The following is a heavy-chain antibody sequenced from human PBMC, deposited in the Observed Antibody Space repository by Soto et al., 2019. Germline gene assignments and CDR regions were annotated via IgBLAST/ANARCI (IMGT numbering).Heavy chain of an antibody. D-gene: IGHD3-10*01. J-gene: IGHJ4*02. V-gene: IGHV3-23*01. CDR2: INDNGGSV. CDR3: VKGGWLDY. CDR1: QFTFGSYS. Sequence: EVKLLESGGDLVQPGGSLRLPCVASQFTFGSYSMTWVRQAPGKGLEWVAFINDNGGSVAYADSVKGRFTISRDNSRDTLYLQMSSLRPEDTAVYYCVKGGWLDYWGQGTLVTVSS.